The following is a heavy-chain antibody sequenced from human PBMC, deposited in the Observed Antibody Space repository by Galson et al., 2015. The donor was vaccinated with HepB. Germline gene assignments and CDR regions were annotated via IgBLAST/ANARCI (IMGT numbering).Heavy chain of an antibody. CDR1: GFTFSNYA. CDR3: ARDLFRDSSGYPGS. CDR2: ISYDGSNK. J-gene: IGHJ5*02. Sequence: SLRLSCADSGFTFSNYAMHWVRQAPGKGLEWVAVISYDGSNKYYADSVKGRFTISRDNSKNMLYLQMSSLRAEDTAVYYCARDLFRDSSGYPGSWGQGTLVTVSS. D-gene: IGHD3-22*01. V-gene: IGHV3-30-3*01.